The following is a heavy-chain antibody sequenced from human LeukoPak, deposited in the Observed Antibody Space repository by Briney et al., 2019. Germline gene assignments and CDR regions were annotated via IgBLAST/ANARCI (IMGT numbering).Heavy chain of an antibody. J-gene: IGHJ4*02. CDR3: ARTYYYDSSAYYPQFDY. CDR2: IHPGDSDT. CDR1: GYSFTNYW. D-gene: IGHD3-22*01. Sequence: THGESLKISCKGSGYSFTNYWIGWVRQMPGKGLEWMGIIHPGDSDTRYSPSFQGHVTISADKSISTAYLQWSSLKASDTAMYYCARTYYYDSSAYYPQFDYWGPGTLVTVSS. V-gene: IGHV5-51*01.